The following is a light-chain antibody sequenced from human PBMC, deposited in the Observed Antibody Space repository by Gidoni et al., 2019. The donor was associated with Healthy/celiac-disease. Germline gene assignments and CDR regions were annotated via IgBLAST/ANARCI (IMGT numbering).Light chain of an antibody. CDR3: AAWDDSLSGVV. CDR2: RNN. V-gene: IGLV1-47*01. Sequence: SFLTHPPSTSWTPGQRVTISCSGSRSNIGSNYVYWYQQLPGTAPQLPIYRNNQRPSGVPDRFSGSKSGTSDSLAISGLRSEDEADYYCAAWDDSLSGVVFGGGTKLTVL. CDR1: RSNIGSNY. J-gene: IGLJ2*01.